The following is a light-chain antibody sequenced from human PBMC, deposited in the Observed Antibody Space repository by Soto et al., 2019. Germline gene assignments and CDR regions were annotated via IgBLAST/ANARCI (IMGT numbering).Light chain of an antibody. CDR2: DAS. J-gene: IGKJ1*01. CDR3: QQYNTFSPT. CDR1: QSVSSY. V-gene: IGKV3-11*01. Sequence: IVWTQSPATLSLSPGERATLSCRASQSVSSYLLWYQQKPGQAPRLLIYDASNRATGIPARFSGSGSGTEFTLTISSLQPDDFATYYCQQYNTFSPTFGRGTKVDIK.